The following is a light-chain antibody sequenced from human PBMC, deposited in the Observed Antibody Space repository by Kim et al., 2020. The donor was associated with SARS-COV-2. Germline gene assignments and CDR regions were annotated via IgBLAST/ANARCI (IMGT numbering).Light chain of an antibody. Sequence: PASSACRDSHSIVYSDGNIYLNWFHQRPCQSPRRLIYKVSNRDSGVPDRFSGSGSGTDFTLQISRVEAEDVGVYYCMQGTHWPFTFGPGTKVDIK. J-gene: IGKJ3*01. CDR3: MQGTHWPFT. V-gene: IGKV2-30*01. CDR1: HSIVYSDGNIY. CDR2: KVS.